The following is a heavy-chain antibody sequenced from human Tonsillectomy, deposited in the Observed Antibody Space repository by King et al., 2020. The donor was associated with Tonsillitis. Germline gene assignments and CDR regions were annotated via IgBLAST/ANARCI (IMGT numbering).Heavy chain of an antibody. V-gene: IGHV1-69*01. Sequence: QLVQSGAEVKKPGSSVKVSCKASGGTFNNYALSWVRQAPGQGLEWMGGIIPILVKANYAQKFQGRVTITADASTSTAYMELRSLRSDDTAVYYCARGNTIFGVVIHNFDYWGQGTLVTVSS. CDR3: ARGNTIFGVVIHNFDY. D-gene: IGHD3-3*01. CDR1: GGTFNNYA. CDR2: IIPILVKA. J-gene: IGHJ4*02.